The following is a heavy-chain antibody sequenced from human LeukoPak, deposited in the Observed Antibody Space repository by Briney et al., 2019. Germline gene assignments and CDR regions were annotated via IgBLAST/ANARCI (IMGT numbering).Heavy chain of an antibody. CDR3: TRHVPTTMVRGVNWWFDP. CDR2: IRSKANSYAT. D-gene: IGHD3-10*01. Sequence: GGSLRLSCAASGFTFSGSAMHWVRQASGKGLEWVGRIRSKANSYATAYAASVKGRFTISRDDSKNTAYLQMNSLKTEDTAVYYCTRHVPTTMVRGVNWWFDPWGQGTLVTVSS. V-gene: IGHV3-73*01. J-gene: IGHJ5*02. CDR1: GFTFSGSA.